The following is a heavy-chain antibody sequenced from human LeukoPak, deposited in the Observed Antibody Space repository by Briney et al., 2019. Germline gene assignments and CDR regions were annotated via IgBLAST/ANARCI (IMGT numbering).Heavy chain of an antibody. Sequence: GGSLRLSCAASGFTFGAYAMDWVRLAPGKGREWVAVISDDGSQKYHADSVKGRFTISRDNSEKTVFLHMNSLRTEDTAVYYCAKERFGTGYSYYYYKGMDVWGLGTTVTVSS. CDR1: GFTFGAYA. V-gene: IGHV3-30*18. CDR2: ISDDGSQK. J-gene: IGHJ6*02. CDR3: AKERFGTGYSYYYYKGMDV. D-gene: IGHD3/OR15-3a*01.